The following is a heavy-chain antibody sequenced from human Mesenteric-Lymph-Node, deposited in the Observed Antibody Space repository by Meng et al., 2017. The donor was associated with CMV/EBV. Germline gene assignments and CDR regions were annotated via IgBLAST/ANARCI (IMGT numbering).Heavy chain of an antibody. J-gene: IGHJ2*01. CDR2: ISGSGGST. V-gene: IGHV3-23*01. CDR3: AKAPLTIMNWDFDL. D-gene: IGHD3-10*01. CDR1: GFTLSSHT. Sequence: ASGFTLSSHTMSWVRQAPGKGLEWVSGISGSGGSTYYADSVKGRFTISRDNSKNTVYLQMNSLRAEDMAVYYCAKAPLTIMNWDFDLWGRGTLVTVSS.